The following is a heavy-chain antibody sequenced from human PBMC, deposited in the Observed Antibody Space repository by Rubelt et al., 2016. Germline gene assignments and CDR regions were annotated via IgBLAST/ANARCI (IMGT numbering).Heavy chain of an antibody. CDR2: FNAGNGNT. CDR3: ARDIYSGSYYGY. CDR1: GYTFTSYG. J-gene: IGHJ4*02. D-gene: IGHD1-26*01. V-gene: IGHV1-18*01. Sequence: QVQLVQSGAEVKKPGASVKVSCKASGYTFTSYGISWVRQAPGQGLEWMGWFNAGNGNTKYSQKFQGRVTITRDTSASTAYMELSSLRSEDTAVYYCARDIYSGSYYGYWGQGTLVTVSS.